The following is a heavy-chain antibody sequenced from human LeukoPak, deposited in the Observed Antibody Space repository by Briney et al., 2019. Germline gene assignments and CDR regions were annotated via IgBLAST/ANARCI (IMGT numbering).Heavy chain of an antibody. V-gene: IGHV3-30*04. D-gene: IGHD5-24*01. CDR1: GFTFSSYA. J-gene: IGHJ5*02. Sequence: GGSLRLSCAASGFTFSSYAMHWVRQAPGKGLEWVAVISYDGSNKYYADSVKGRFTISRDNSKNTLYLQMNSLRAEDTAVYYCAREDRDGYGRFDPWGQGTLVTVSS. CDR3: AREDRDGYGRFDP. CDR2: ISYDGSNK.